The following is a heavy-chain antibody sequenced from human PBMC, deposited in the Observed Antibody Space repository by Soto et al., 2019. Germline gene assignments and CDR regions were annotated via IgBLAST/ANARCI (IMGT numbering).Heavy chain of an antibody. J-gene: IGHJ4*02. CDR1: GGSISSGDYY. V-gene: IGHV4-4*02. D-gene: IGHD3-22*01. CDR2: IYHSGST. CDR3: AIVTYYYDSSGYPFDY. Sequence: SETLSLTCTVSGGSISSGDYYWSWVRQPPGKGLEWIGEIYHSGSTNYNPSLKSRVTISVDKSKNQFSLKLSSVTAADTAVYYCAIVTYYYDSSGYPFDYWGQGTLVTAPQ.